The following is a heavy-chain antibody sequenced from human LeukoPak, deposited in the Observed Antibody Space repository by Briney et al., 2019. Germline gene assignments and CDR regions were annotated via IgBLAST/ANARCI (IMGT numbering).Heavy chain of an antibody. CDR1: GFTFSTYG. CDR2: VSNTGTKT. J-gene: IGHJ5*02. Sequence: PGGSLRLSCAASGFTFSTYGMSWVRQAPGKGLEWVSSVSNTGTKTYYADSVEGRFTISRDNSKSTLSLQMKSLRADDTALYYCAKVISMIDAAYFPLTGFDPWGQGTQVIVSS. D-gene: IGHD3-22*01. CDR3: AKVISMIDAAYFPLTGFDP. V-gene: IGHV3-23*01.